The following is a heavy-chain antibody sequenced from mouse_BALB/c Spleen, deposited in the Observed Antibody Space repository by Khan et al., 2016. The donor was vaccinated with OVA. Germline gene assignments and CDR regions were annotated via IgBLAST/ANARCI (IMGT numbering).Heavy chain of an antibody. CDR1: GFSLSRYN. D-gene: IGHD2-14*01. CDR2: IWGGGGT. CDR3: ARAYYRFDGYYAMDY. J-gene: IGHJ4*01. V-gene: IGHV2-6-4*01. Sequence: QVQLKESGPGLVAPSQSLSITCTVSGFSLSRYNIHWIRQPPGKGLEWLGMIWGGGGTDYNSTLKSRLSIKKYNSKSQVFLKMNSVHTDDSAMYYCARAYYRFDGYYAMDYGGQGTSVTVSS.